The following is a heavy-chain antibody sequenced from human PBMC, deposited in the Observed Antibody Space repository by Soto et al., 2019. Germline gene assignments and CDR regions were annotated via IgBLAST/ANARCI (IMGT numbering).Heavy chain of an antibody. D-gene: IGHD1-26*01. Sequence: SETLSLTCTVSGGSISSSGYYWAWVRQPPGKGLEWIGSIYYSGSTYYNPSLKSRVTISVDTSKTQFSLKLNSVTAADTAVYYCARDSGSFRTHNWGPGTLLTVSS. CDR3: ARDSGSFRTHN. J-gene: IGHJ4*02. CDR1: GGSISSSGYY. V-gene: IGHV4-39*01. CDR2: IYYSGST.